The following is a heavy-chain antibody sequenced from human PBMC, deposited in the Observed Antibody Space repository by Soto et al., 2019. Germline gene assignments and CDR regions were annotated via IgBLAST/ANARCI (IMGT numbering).Heavy chain of an antibody. J-gene: IGHJ6*01. CDR1: GYSFTSYW. CDR3: ATRAGRETYGYYHYPCMDV. CDR2: IYPGDSDT. V-gene: IGHV5-51*01. D-gene: IGHD3-10*01. Sequence: PGESLKISCKGSGYSFTSYWIGWVRQMPGKGLEWMGIIYPGDSDTRYSPSFQGQVTISADKSISTAYLQWSSLKASDTAMYYCATRAGRETYGYYHYPCMDVWEPGASEAVSS.